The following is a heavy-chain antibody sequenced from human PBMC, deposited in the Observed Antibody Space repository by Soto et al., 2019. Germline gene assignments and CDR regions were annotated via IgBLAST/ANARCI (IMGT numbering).Heavy chain of an antibody. D-gene: IGHD3-3*02. CDR1: GYTFTSYY. CDR3: AREVTHCISTTCHHAY. J-gene: IGHJ4*02. Sequence: QVQLVQSGAEVKKPGASVKVSCKASGYTFTSYYMHWVRQAPGQGLEWMGIINPSGGSTSYAQRFQGRVTMTRDTSTTTVYMELSSLRSEDTAVYYCAREVTHCISTTCHHAYWGQGTLVTVSS. V-gene: IGHV1-46*01. CDR2: INPSGGST.